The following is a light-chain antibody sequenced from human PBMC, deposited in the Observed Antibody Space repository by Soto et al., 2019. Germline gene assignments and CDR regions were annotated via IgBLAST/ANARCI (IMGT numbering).Light chain of an antibody. CDR1: SGDVGRYNH. V-gene: IGLV2-23*01. CDR2: EAT. CDR3: CAYAGSNSVL. Sequence: QSVLTQPASVSGSPGQSITISCTGSSGDVGRYNHVSWYQQHPGKAPKLIIYEATMRPPGGSNRFSGSRSGNTASLTISGLQTDDEALYFCCAYAGSNSVLFGGGTKLTVL. J-gene: IGLJ2*01.